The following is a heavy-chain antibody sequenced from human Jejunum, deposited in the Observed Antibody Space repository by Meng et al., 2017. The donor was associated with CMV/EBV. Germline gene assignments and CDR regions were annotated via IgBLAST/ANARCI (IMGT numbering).Heavy chain of an antibody. CDR1: DY. J-gene: IGHJ4*02. D-gene: IGHD2-2*01. CDR3: AGGLRSEYCDNARCYGGDYFDS. CDR2: IYGSGSS. Sequence: DYCAWIGKHPGKSVERIGSIYGSGSSEENPSRKRRSRMSLDTSKNQFYLHLSSVTAADTAVYYCAGGLRSEYCDNARCYGGDYFDSWGQGTLVTVSS. V-gene: IGHV4-31*02.